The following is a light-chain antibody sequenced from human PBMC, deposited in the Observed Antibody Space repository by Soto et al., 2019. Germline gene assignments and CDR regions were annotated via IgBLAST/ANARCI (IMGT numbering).Light chain of an antibody. V-gene: IGKV3-15*01. Sequence: EILITQSPATLSVSPGERATLSWRASQSVSILLAWYQQTNGQAPRILIHGATTRDTGIPARFSGSGSGTEFTLTLSRLQSEDFEVYYCQQYNNWPRTFGQGTKVDIK. CDR3: QQYNNWPRT. J-gene: IGKJ1*01. CDR1: QSVSIL. CDR2: GAT.